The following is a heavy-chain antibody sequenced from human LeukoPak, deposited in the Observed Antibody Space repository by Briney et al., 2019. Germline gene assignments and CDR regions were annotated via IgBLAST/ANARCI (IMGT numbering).Heavy chain of an antibody. V-gene: IGHV4-59*01. J-gene: IGHJ4*02. CDR1: GGSISSYY. Sequence: KTSETLSLTCTVSGGSISSYYWSWIRQPPGKGLEWIGYIYYSGSTNYNPSLKSRVTISVDTSKNQFSLNLSSVTATDTAVYYCARDSAIQPYFDYWGQGTLVTVSS. D-gene: IGHD5-18*01. CDR2: IYYSGST. CDR3: ARDSAIQPYFDY.